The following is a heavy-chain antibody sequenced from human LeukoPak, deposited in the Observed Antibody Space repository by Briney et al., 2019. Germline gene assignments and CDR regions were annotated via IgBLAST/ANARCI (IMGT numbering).Heavy chain of an antibody. V-gene: IGHV1-8*01. CDR2: MNPNSGNT. CDR1: GYTFTSYD. CDR3: ARAIAATSSGYYSYFDY. D-gene: IGHD3-22*01. Sequence: ASVKVSCKASGYTFTSYDINWVRQATGQGLEWMGWMNPNSGNTGYAQKFQGRVTMTRNTSISTAYMELSSLRSEDTAVYYCARAIAATSSGYYSYFDYWGQGTLVTVSS. J-gene: IGHJ4*02.